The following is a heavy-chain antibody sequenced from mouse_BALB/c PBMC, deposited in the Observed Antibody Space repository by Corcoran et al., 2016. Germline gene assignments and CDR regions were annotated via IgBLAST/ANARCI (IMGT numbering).Heavy chain of an antibody. CDR1: GFPITSGYY. J-gene: IGHJ1*01. CDR3: AGDIYGYWYFDV. CDR2: ITHSGET. D-gene: IGHD1-1*01. Sequence: QMQLQESGPGLVKPSQSLFLACSITGFPITSGYYWIWIRQSPGKPLEWMGYITHSGETFYNPSLQSPISITRETSKNQFVLQLNSVTTEDTAMYYCAGDIYGYWYFDVWGAGTTVTVSS. V-gene: IGHV12-3*02.